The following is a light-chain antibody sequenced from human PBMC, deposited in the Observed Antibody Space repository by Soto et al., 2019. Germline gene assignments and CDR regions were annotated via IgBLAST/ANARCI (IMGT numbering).Light chain of an antibody. V-gene: IGKV3-11*01. Sequence: EIVLTQSPATLSLSPGERATLSCRASQSVGRYLAWYQQKPGQAPRLLISDASNRATGIPTRFGGSGSGTDFTLTISSLAAEDFAVYYCQQRSNWPRGTFGQGTKVEVK. J-gene: IGKJ1*01. CDR1: QSVGRY. CDR3: QQRSNWPRGT. CDR2: DAS.